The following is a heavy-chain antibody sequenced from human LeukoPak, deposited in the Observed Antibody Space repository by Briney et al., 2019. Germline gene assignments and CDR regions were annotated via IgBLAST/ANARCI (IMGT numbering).Heavy chain of an antibody. CDR1: GGSISSGGYY. Sequence: SETLSLTCTVSGGSISSGGYYWSWIRQPPGKGLEWIGYIYHSGSTYYNPSLKSRVTISVDTSKNQFSLKLSSVTAADTAVYYCARRRLSRGSGSSSQFDYWGQGTLVTVSS. CDR3: ARRRLSRGSGSSSQFDY. V-gene: IGHV4-30-2*01. CDR2: IYHSGST. D-gene: IGHD3-10*01. J-gene: IGHJ4*02.